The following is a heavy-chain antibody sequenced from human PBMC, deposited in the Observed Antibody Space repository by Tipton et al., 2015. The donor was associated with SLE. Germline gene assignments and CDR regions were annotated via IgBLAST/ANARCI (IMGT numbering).Heavy chain of an antibody. CDR2: IYTSGYT. V-gene: IGHV4-4*07. CDR1: GPPINNYY. Sequence: TLSLTCTVSGPPINNYYWTWIRQPAGKGLEWIGRIYTSGYTNYNPSLTRRVTMSEDTSKNQFFLRLTSVTAADTAVYYCALVAAVGRIDYWGHGTLVTVSP. CDR3: ALVAAVGRIDY. D-gene: IGHD6-13*01. J-gene: IGHJ4*01.